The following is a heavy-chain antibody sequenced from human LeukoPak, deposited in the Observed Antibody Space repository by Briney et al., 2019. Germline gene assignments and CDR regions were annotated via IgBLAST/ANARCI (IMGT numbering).Heavy chain of an antibody. CDR2: VKSGNYDI. D-gene: IGHD3-9*01. V-gene: IGHV3-48*01. Sequence: GGSLRLSCAASGFTFNTYSMNWVRQAPGKGLEWLSYVKSGNYDIQYADSVTGRFTVSRDSATNSLYLQMNDLKAEDTAVYYCARDSDWAFDYCGQGSLVTVSS. CDR1: GFTFNTYS. J-gene: IGHJ4*02. CDR3: ARDSDWAFDY.